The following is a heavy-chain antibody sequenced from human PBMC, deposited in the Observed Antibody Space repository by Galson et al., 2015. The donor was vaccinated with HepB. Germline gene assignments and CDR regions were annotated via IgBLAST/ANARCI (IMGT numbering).Heavy chain of an antibody. Sequence: SLRLSCAASGFTFSSYSMNWVRQAPGKGLEWVSSISSSSSYIYYADSVKGRFTISRDNSKNTLYLQMNSLRAEDTAVYYCARQVGPDYWGQGTLVTVSS. V-gene: IGHV3-21*04. D-gene: IGHD1-26*01. CDR3: ARQVGPDY. J-gene: IGHJ4*02. CDR2: ISSSSSYI. CDR1: GFTFSSYS.